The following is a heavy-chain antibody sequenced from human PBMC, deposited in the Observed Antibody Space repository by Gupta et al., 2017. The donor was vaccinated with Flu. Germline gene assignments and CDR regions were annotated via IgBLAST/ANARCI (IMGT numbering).Heavy chain of an antibody. J-gene: IGHJ4*02. D-gene: IGHD3-16*01. CDR2: INSDGSST. Sequence: EVQLVESGGGLVQPGGSLRLSCAASGFPFSTYWMNCVRQAPGKGLVWVSRINSDGSSTTYADPVKGRFTISRDNAKNTLYLQMNSLRAEDTAVYYCAKGGLKVFDYWGQGTLVTVSS. CDR3: AKGGLKVFDY. CDR1: GFPFSTYW. V-gene: IGHV3-74*01.